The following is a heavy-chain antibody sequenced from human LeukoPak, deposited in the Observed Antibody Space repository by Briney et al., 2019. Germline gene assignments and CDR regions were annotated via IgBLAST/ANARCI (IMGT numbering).Heavy chain of an antibody. CDR2: ISGDGGST. CDR1: GFTFDDYA. J-gene: IGHJ4*02. CDR3: AKDGEVWYYYGSSGYSDY. D-gene: IGHD3-22*01. Sequence: PGGSLRLSCAASGFTFDDYAMHWVRQAPGKGLEWVSLISGDGGSTYYADSVKGRFTISRDNSKNSLYLQMNSLRTEDTALYYCAKDGEVWYYYGSSGYSDYWGQGTLVTVSS. V-gene: IGHV3-43*02.